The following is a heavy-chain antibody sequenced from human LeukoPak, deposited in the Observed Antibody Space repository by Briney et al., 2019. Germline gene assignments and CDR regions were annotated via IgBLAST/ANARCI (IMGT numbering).Heavy chain of an antibody. CDR3: ARAREQNAFDI. CDR1: GGSISSYY. Sequence: SETLSLTCTVSGGSISSYYWSWIRQHPGNGLEWIGYIYYSGSTYYNPSLKSRVTISVDTSKNQFSLKLSSVTAADTAVYYCARAREQNAFDIWGQGTMVTVSS. V-gene: IGHV4-59*06. CDR2: IYYSGST. J-gene: IGHJ3*02.